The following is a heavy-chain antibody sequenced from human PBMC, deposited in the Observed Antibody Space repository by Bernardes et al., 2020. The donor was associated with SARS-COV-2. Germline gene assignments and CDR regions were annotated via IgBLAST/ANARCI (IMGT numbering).Heavy chain of an antibody. J-gene: IGHJ6*02. V-gene: IGHV4-34*01. CDR3: ARVRHRRDGYKLRDLRYGMDV. Sequence: SETLSLTCAVYGGSFSGNYWSWIRQPPGKGLEWIGEINHSGSTNYNPSLKSRVTISVDTSKNQFSLKMRSVIATDTAVYYCARVRHRRDGYKLRDLRYGMDVWGQGTTVTVSS. CDR1: GGSFSGNY. D-gene: IGHD6-25*01. CDR2: INHSGST.